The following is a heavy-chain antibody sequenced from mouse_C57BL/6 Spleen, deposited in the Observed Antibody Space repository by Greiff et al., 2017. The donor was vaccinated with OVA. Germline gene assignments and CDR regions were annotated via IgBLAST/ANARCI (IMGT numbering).Heavy chain of an antibody. CDR3: AREGRMITTMWFAY. V-gene: IGHV2-2*01. CDR1: GFSFTSYG. CDR2: IWSGGST. D-gene: IGHD2-4*01. J-gene: IGHJ3*01. Sequence: VMLVESGPGLVQPSQSLSITCTVSGFSFTSYGVHWVRQSPGKGLEWLGVIWSGGSTDYNAAFISRLSISKDNSKSQVFFKMNSLQADDTAIYYCAREGRMITTMWFAYWGQGTLVTVAA.